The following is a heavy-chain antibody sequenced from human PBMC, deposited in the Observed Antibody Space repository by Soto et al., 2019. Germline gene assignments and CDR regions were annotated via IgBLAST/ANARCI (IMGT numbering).Heavy chain of an antibody. D-gene: IGHD3-16*01. J-gene: IGHJ4*02. V-gene: IGHV3-23*01. CDR2: ISGSGGST. CDR1: GFTFSSYA. Sequence: EVQLLESGGGLVQPGGSLRLSCAASGFTFSSYAMSWVRQAPGKGLEWVSAISGSGGSTYYAYSVKGRFNISRDNSKNTLYLHMNSLRAEDTAVSYCAKLSESRDGTLVGYWGQGTLVTVSS. CDR3: AKLSESRDGTLVGY.